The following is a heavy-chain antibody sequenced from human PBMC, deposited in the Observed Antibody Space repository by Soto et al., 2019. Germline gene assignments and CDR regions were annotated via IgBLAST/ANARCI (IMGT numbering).Heavy chain of an antibody. CDR3: AKHGEHYCSGGNCYLGYFQH. Sequence: EVQLLESGGGLVQPGGSLRLSCAASGFIFSNYAMSWVRQAPGKGLEWVSVISGSGGSTYYADSVKGRFTISRDNSKNTLHLQMNSLRAEDTATYSCAKHGEHYCSGGNCYLGYFQHWGQGTLATV. CDR2: ISGSGGST. D-gene: IGHD2-15*01. J-gene: IGHJ1*01. CDR1: GFIFSNYA. V-gene: IGHV3-23*01.